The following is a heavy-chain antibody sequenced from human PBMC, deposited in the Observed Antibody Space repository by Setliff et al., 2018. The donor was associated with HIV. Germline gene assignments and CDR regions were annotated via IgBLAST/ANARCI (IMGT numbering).Heavy chain of an antibody. Sequence: PSETLSLTCTVSGGSISSHYWSWIRQPPGKGLEWIGYMFHNGRSNYTPSLKSRATISVDASKNRFSLKLRSVTAADTAVYYRARLEPNYYYYYMDVWGKGTTVTVSS. V-gene: IGHV4-59*11. CDR2: MFHNGRS. CDR1: GGSISSHY. D-gene: IGHD1-1*01. CDR3: ARLEPNYYYYYMDV. J-gene: IGHJ6*03.